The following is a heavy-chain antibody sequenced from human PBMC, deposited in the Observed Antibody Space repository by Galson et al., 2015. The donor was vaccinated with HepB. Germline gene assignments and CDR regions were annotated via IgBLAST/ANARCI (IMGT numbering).Heavy chain of an antibody. CDR3: AKFYGSTFVGDAYDI. Sequence: SLRLSCAASGFTFSRYAMSWVRQAPGKGLEWVSGISGSGGSTYYADSVKGRFTISRDNSKNTLYLQMNSLRDEDTAVYYCAKFYGSTFVGDAYDIWGQGTMVTVSS. J-gene: IGHJ3*02. CDR2: ISGSGGST. V-gene: IGHV3-23*01. D-gene: IGHD3-10*01. CDR1: GFTFSRYA.